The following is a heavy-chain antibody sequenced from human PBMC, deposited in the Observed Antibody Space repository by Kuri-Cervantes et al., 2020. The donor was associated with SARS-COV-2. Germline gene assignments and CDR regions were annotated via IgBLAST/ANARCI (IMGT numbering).Heavy chain of an antibody. J-gene: IGHJ4*02. CDR2: INWNGGST. CDR3: AREREVSGDF. V-gene: IGHV3-20*04. CDR1: GFTFDDYG. D-gene: IGHD1-14*01. Sequence: GESLKISCATSGFTFDDYGMSWVRQAPGKGLEWVSGINWNGGSTGYADSVKGRFTISRDNAKNTLFLQMSNPRADDTAVYYCAREREVSGDFWGQGALVTVSS.